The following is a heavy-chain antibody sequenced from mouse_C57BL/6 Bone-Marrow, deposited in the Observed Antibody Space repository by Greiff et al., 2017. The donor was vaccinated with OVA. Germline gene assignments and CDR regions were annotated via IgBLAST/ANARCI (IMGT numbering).Heavy chain of an antibody. CDR2: IRSKSNNYAT. Sequence: EVQGVESGGGLVQPKGSLKLSCAASGFSFNTYAMNWVRQAPGKGLEWVARIRSKSNNYATYYADSVKDRFTISRDDSESMLYLQMNNLKTEDTAMYYCVRHHYYGSPWFAYWGQGTLVTVSA. CDR3: VRHHYYGSPWFAY. V-gene: IGHV10-1*01. CDR1: GFSFNTYA. J-gene: IGHJ3*01. D-gene: IGHD1-1*01.